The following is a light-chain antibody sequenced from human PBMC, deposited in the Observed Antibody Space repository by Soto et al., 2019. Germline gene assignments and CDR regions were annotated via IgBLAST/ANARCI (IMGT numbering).Light chain of an antibody. J-gene: IGLJ3*02. CDR2: EVS. V-gene: IGLV2-14*01. CDR1: SSDIGIYNY. Sequence: QSALTQPASVSGSPGQSITISCTGTSSDIGIYNYVSWYQQHPGKAPKLIICEVSNRPSGVSYRFSGSKSGNTASLTISGLRAEDEADYYCTSFTTTSIWVFGGGTKVTVL. CDR3: TSFTTTSIWV.